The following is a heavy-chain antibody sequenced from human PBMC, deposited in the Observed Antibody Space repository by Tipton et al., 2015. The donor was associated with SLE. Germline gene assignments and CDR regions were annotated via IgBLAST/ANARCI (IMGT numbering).Heavy chain of an antibody. CDR1: GGSISSYY. D-gene: IGHD3-16*01. Sequence: LRLSCTVSGGSISSYYWSWIRQPPGKGLEWIGYIYYSGSTYYNPSLKSRVTISVDTSKNQFSLKLGSVTAADTAVYYCARGQMITFGGVTSWFDPWGQGTLVTVSS. CDR3: ARGQMITFGGVTSWFDP. CDR2: IYYSGST. J-gene: IGHJ5*02. V-gene: IGHV4-59*08.